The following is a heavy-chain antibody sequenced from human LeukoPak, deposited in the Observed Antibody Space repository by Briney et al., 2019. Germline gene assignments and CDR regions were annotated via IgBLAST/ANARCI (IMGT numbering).Heavy chain of an antibody. J-gene: IGHJ4*02. CDR3: ARGDNYDSSQTFDY. CDR1: GGSISSYY. Sequence: SETLSLTCTVSGGSISSYYWSWIRQPPGKGLEWIGYIYYSGSTNYNPSLKSRVTISVDTSKNQFSLKLSSVTAADTAVYYCARGDNYDSSQTFDYWGQGTLVTVSS. D-gene: IGHD3-22*01. CDR2: IYYSGST. V-gene: IGHV4-59*12.